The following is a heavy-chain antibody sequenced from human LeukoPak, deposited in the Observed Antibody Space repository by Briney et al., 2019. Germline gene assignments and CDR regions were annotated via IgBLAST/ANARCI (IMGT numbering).Heavy chain of an antibody. CDR1: GGSISSGDYY. Sequence: SQTLSLTCTVSGGSISSGDYYWSWIRQPPGKGLEWIGYIYYSGSTYYNPSPKSRVTISVDTSKNQFSLKLSSVTAADTAVYYCARTRYYDSSGYYPYYYYYYYMDVWGKGTTVTVSS. CDR3: ARTRYYDSSGYYPYYYYYYYMDV. V-gene: IGHV4-30-4*08. J-gene: IGHJ6*03. CDR2: IYYSGST. D-gene: IGHD3-22*01.